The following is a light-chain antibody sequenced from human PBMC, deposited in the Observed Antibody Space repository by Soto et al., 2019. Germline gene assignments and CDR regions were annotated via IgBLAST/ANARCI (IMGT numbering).Light chain of an antibody. CDR2: DAS. J-gene: IGKJ4*01. Sequence: EIVLTQSPATLSLSPGERATLPCRASQSVSSYLAWYQQKPGQAPRPLIYDASTRATGIPARFSGSGSGTDFTLTISSLEPEDFAVYYCQQRSNWPRALTFGGGTKV. CDR3: QQRSNWPRALT. V-gene: IGKV3-11*01. CDR1: QSVSSY.